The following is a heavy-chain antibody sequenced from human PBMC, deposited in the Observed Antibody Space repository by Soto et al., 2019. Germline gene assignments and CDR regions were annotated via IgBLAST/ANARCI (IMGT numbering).Heavy chain of an antibody. CDR1: NGSFSVYY. J-gene: IGHJ3*02. CDR2: INHSGST. V-gene: IGHV4-34*01. D-gene: IGHD2-2*01. Sequence: PSETLSLTCAIYNGSFSVYYWTWIRQSPGKGLEWIGEINHSGSTNYNPSLKSRVTMSVDTSKNQFSLKLNSVTAADTAMYYCARDSTRRGACDIWGQGTMVTVS. CDR3: ARDSTRRGACDI.